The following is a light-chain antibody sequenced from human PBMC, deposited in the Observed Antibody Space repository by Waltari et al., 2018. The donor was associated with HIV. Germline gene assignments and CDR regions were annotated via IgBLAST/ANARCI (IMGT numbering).Light chain of an antibody. Sequence: DIVMPQAQASLAVSLGEEARINCKSSPSVLSSSDNNNYLAWYQKKPGQPPNLLIYWASTRESGVPDRFSGSGSGTDFTLTISSLQAEDVAVYYCHQYYSAPLTFGGGTKVEIK. CDR2: WAS. V-gene: IGKV4-1*01. CDR3: HQYYSAPLT. J-gene: IGKJ4*01. CDR1: PSVLSSSDNNNY.